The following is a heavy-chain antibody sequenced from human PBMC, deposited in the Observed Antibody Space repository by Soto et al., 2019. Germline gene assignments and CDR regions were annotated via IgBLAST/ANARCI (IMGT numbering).Heavy chain of an antibody. CDR3: ARLRGYSYGLDY. Sequence: SETLSLTCAVHGGSFSGYIWTWIRQPPGKGLQWIGQINHSGSTYYNPPLRSRVSISVYTSNDQFSLELTSVTAADTAVYYCARLRGYSYGLDYWGQGSLVTVSS. V-gene: IGHV4-34*01. D-gene: IGHD5-18*01. J-gene: IGHJ4*02. CDR1: GGSFSGYI. CDR2: INHSGST.